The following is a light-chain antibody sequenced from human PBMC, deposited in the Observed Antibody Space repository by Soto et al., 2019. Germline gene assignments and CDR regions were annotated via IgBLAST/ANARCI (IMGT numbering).Light chain of an antibody. J-gene: IGKJ4*01. Sequence: DIQMTQSPSSMSASVGDRITISCRASQSINTYLNWYQQKPGKAPQLLIYGASSLSSGVPSRFSGSGSGTDFTLTITSLQPEDFATYHCQQSYSGLTFGGGTKVEVK. CDR1: QSINTY. V-gene: IGKV1-39*01. CDR3: QQSYSGLT. CDR2: GAS.